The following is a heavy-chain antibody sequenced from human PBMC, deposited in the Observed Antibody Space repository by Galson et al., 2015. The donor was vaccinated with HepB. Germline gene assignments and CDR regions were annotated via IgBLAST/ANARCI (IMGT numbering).Heavy chain of an antibody. CDR1: GGTFSSYA. CDR2: IIPIFGTA. Sequence: SVKVSCKASGGTFSSYAISWVRQAPGQGLEWMGGIIPIFGTANYAQKFQGRVTITADESTSTAYMELSSPRSEDTAVYYCATPETISTYYYYMDVWGKGTTVTVSS. J-gene: IGHJ6*03. D-gene: IGHD3-3*01. CDR3: ATPETISTYYYYMDV. V-gene: IGHV1-69*13.